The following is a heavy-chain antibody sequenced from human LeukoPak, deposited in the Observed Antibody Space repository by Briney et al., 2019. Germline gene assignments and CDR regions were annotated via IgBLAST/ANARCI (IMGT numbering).Heavy chain of an antibody. D-gene: IGHD6-19*01. CDR3: AKPISGGLAVTADWFHP. Sequence: GGSLRLSCAASGVAFNNAWMSWVRQPPGKGLEWVSTINANSGTTSYAASVRGRFTISRDNSKNTLYLQLNTLRADDTATYYCAKPISGGLAVTADWFHPWGQGTLVVVSS. V-gene: IGHV3-23*01. CDR2: INANSGTT. CDR1: GVAFNNAW. J-gene: IGHJ5*01.